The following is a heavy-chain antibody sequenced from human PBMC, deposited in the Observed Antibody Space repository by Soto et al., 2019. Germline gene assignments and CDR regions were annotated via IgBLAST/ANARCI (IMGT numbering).Heavy chain of an antibody. CDR2: IDPSDSYT. CDR3: ARHRVLSGYGPTYTIDP. Sequence: EVQLVQSGAEVKKPGESLRISCKGSGYSFTSYWISWVRQMPGKGLEWMGRIDPSDSYTNYSPSFQGHVTISADKSISTAYLQWSSLKASDTAMYYCARHRVLSGYGPTYTIDPWGQGTLVTVSS. CDR1: GYSFTSYW. J-gene: IGHJ5*02. V-gene: IGHV5-10-1*03. D-gene: IGHD5-12*01.